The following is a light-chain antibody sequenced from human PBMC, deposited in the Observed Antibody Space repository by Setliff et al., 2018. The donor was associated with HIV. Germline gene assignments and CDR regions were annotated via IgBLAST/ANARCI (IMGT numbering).Light chain of an antibody. J-gene: IGLJ1*01. CDR1: SSDVGSYNF. V-gene: IGLV2-23*02. CDR2: EVS. Sequence: LAQPASVSGSPGQSITISCAGTSSDVGSYNFVSWYQQHPGKAHKLIIYEVSKWPSGVSNHFSGSKSGNTASLTISGLQTEDEAEYYCCSYASTGSFVFGTGTKVT. CDR3: CSYASTGSFV.